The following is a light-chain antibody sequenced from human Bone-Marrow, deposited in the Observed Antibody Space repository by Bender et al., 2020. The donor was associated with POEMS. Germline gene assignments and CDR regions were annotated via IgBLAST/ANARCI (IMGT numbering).Light chain of an antibody. CDR3: CSYAGSSNWV. V-gene: IGLV1-44*01. J-gene: IGLJ3*02. CDR1: SSNIGTNP. CDR2: INN. Sequence: QSVLTQPPSASGTPGQRVTISCSGSSSNIGTNPVNWYQQLPGTAPKLLIYINNQRPSGVPDRFSGSKSGTSASLAISGLQAEDEAVYHCCSYAGSSNWVFGGGTNVAVL.